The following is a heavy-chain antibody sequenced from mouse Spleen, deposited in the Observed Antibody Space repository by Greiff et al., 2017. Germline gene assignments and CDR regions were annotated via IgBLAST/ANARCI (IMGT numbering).Heavy chain of an antibody. CDR2: ISNLAYSI. D-gene: IGHD1-1*01. CDR1: GFTFSDYG. CDR3: ASQYYYGSSDWGWYFDV. Sequence: DVMLVESGGGLVKPGGSLKLSCAASGFTFSDYGMAWVRQAPGKGPEWVAFISNLAYSIYYADTVTGRFTISRENAKNTLYLEMSSLRSEDTAMYYCASQYYYGSSDWGWYFDVWGAGTTVTVSS. V-gene: IGHV5-15*01. J-gene: IGHJ1*01.